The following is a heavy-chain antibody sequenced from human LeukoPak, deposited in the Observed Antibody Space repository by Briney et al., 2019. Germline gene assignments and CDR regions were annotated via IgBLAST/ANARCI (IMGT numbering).Heavy chain of an antibody. CDR1: GFTFSSYA. V-gene: IGHV3-23*01. CDR2: ISGSGGST. J-gene: IGHJ5*02. CDR3: AKDLFIGSSGRPCWFDP. D-gene: IGHD3-22*01. Sequence: GGSLRLSCAASGFTFSSYAMSWVRQAPGKGLEWVSAISGSGGSTYYADSVRGRFTISRDNSKNTLYLQMNSLRAEDTAVYYCAKDLFIGSSGRPCWFDPWGQGTLVTVSS.